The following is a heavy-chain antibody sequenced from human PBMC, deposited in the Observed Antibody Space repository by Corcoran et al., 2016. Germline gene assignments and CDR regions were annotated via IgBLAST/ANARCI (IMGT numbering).Heavy chain of an antibody. V-gene: IGHV1-2*02. CDR2: INPNSGGT. D-gene: IGHD5-18*01. CDR3: ARDHPGGGYSYGYYSGMDV. J-gene: IGHJ6*02. CDR1: GYTFTGYY. Sequence: QVQLVQSGAEVKKPGASVKVSCKASGYTFTGYYMHWVRQAPGQGLEWMGWINPNSGGTNYAQKFQGRVTMTRDTSISTAYMELRRLRSDDTALYYCARDHPGGGYSYGYYSGMDVWGQWTTVTVSS.